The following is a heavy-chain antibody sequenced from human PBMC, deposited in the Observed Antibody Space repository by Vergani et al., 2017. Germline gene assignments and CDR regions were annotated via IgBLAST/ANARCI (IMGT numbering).Heavy chain of an antibody. D-gene: IGHD6-13*01. CDR1: GYTFTSYY. Sequence: QVQLVQSGAEVKKPGASVKVSCKASGYTFTSYYMHWVRQAPGQGLEWMGIINPSGGSTSYAQKFQGRVTMTRDTSTSTVYMELSSLRSEDTAVYYCAVSGIAAAGTRSRDHEQIDYWGQGTLVTVSS. V-gene: IGHV1-46*01. CDR3: AVSGIAAAGTRSRDHEQIDY. J-gene: IGHJ4*02. CDR2: INPSGGST.